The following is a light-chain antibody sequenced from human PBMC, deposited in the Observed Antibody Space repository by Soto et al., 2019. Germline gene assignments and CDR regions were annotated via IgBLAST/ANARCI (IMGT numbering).Light chain of an antibody. CDR3: QHYGTTPWT. J-gene: IGKJ1*01. Sequence: PGERVTLSCRTSQSVCSRCFAWYQQKPGQSPRLLIYGASTRATGIPDRFSGSGSGTDFTLTISRLEPEDFAVYYCQHYGTTPWTFDQGTKVAIK. CDR1: QSVCSRC. CDR2: GAS. V-gene: IGKV3-20*01.